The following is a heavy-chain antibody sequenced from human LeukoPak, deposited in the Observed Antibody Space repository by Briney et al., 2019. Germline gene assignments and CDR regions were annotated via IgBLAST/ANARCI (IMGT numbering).Heavy chain of an antibody. CDR1: GLTLSTYW. Sequence: PGESLILSCAPSGLTLSTYWMSWVRQAAQKGMEWVASIKGDGSETLYVDSVKVRFTISRNNAQRSLFLQMNGLRAEDTAVYYCVRWRWLQSEFDYWGQGILVTASS. D-gene: IGHD5-24*01. CDR3: VRWRWLQSEFDY. CDR2: IKGDGSET. V-gene: IGHV3-7*01. J-gene: IGHJ4*02.